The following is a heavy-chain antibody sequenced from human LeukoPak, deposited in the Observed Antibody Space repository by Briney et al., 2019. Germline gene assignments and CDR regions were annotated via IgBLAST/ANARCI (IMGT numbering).Heavy chain of an antibody. Sequence: GGSLRLSCAASGLTFSSYWMSWVRQAPGKGPEWVANIKPDGSGKYYVDSVKGRFTISRDNAENSLFLHMNSLRAEDTAVYYCARCAVAAAGDYWGRGTLVTASS. J-gene: IGHJ4*02. D-gene: IGHD6-13*01. CDR3: ARCAVAAAGDY. V-gene: IGHV3-7*01. CDR1: GLTFSSYW. CDR2: IKPDGSGK.